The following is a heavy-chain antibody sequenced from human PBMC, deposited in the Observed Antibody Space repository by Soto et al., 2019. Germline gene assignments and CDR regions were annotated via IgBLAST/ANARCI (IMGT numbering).Heavy chain of an antibody. Sequence: SVKVSCKASGGTFSSYAISWVRQAPGQGLEWMGGIIPIFGTANYAQKFQGRVTITADESTSTAYMELSSLRSEDTAVYYCARGLSRHYYYYGMEGWGQGTTVTVSS. CDR1: GGTFSSYA. CDR2: IIPIFGTA. V-gene: IGHV1-69*13. CDR3: ARGLSRHYYYYGMEG. J-gene: IGHJ6*02.